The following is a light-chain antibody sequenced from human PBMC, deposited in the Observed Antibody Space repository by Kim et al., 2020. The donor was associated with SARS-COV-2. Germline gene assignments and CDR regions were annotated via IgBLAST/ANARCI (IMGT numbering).Light chain of an antibody. CDR1: SSSIGAGYD. J-gene: IGLJ2*01. CDR3: QSFDSSLSGSV. V-gene: IGLV1-40*01. Sequence: RVTISCTGSSSSIGAGYDVHWYQQLPGTAPKLLIYSNNNRPSGVPDRFSGSKSGTSASLAITGLQAEDEADYYCQSFDSSLSGSVFGGGTQLTVL. CDR2: SNN.